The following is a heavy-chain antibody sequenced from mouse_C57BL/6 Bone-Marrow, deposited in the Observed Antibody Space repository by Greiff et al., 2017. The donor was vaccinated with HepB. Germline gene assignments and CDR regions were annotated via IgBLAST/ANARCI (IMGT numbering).Heavy chain of an antibody. CDR3: ARKVVRATVVAKGHFDV. Sequence: QVQLKQPGAELVKPGASVKLSCKASGYTFTSYWMHWVKQRPGQGLEWIGMIHPNSGSTNYNEKFKSKATLTVDKSSSTAYMQLSSLTSEDSAVYYCARKVVRATVVAKGHFDVWGTGTTVTVSS. D-gene: IGHD1-1*01. CDR1: GYTFTSYW. CDR2: IHPNSGST. V-gene: IGHV1-64*01. J-gene: IGHJ1*03.